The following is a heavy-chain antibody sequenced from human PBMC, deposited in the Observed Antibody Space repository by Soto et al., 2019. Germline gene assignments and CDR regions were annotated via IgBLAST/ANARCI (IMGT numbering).Heavy chain of an antibody. CDR1: GFTFSSYA. J-gene: IGHJ6*02. Sequence: QVQLVESGGGVVQPGRSLRLSCAASGFTFSSYAMHWVRQAPGKGLEWVAVISYDGSNKYYADSVKGRFTISRDNSKNTLYLQMNSLRAEDTAVYYCARDRGTVTLPHYYYYGMDVWGQGTTITVSS. CDR3: ARDRGTVTLPHYYYYGMDV. CDR2: ISYDGSNK. D-gene: IGHD4-17*01. V-gene: IGHV3-30-3*01.